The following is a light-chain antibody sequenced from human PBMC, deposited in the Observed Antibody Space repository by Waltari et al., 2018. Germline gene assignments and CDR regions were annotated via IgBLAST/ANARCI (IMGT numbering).Light chain of an antibody. V-gene: IGLV2-14*03. J-gene: IGLJ1*01. Sequence: QSALAQPASVSGSPGQSVTISCTGTGSDVGGYTSVSWYPQHPGKVPKIIIYDVSVRPSWISSLFSGSKSGNTASLTISGLQAEDEADYYCGSYSGTTTYVFGTGTYVTVL. CDR1: GSDVGGYTS. CDR2: DVS. CDR3: GSYSGTTTYV.